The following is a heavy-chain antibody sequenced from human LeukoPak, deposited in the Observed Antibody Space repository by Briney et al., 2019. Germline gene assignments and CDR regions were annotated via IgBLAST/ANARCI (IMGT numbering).Heavy chain of an antibody. CDR2: IIPIFDTS. J-gene: IGHJ5*02. CDR3: ARLKRGIGAAGTSLRGWFDP. V-gene: IGHV1-69*13. Sequence: ASVKLSCKASGDTFTSYAITWVRQAPGQGLEWMGGIIPIFDTSNYAQKFQGRVTFTSDDSTSTAYMELSSLRSEDTEVYYCARLKRGIGAAGTSLRGWFDPWGQGTLVTVSS. D-gene: IGHD6-13*01. CDR1: GDTFTSYA.